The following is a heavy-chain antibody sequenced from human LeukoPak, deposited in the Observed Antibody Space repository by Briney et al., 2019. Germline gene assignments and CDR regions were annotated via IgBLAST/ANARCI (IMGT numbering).Heavy chain of an antibody. V-gene: IGHV3-9*01. CDR1: GFTFDDYA. CDR2: ISWNSGSI. J-gene: IGHJ4*02. CDR3: ARDLTGTGDY. Sequence: GGSLRLSCAASGFTFDDYAMHWVRQAPGKGLEWVSGISWNSGSIGYADSVKGRFTISRDSSKNTLYLQMNSLRAEDTALYYCARDLTGTGDYWGQGTLVTVSS. D-gene: IGHD1-20*01.